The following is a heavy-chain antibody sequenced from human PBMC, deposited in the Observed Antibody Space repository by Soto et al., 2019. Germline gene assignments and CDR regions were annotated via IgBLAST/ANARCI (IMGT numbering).Heavy chain of an antibody. Sequence: QVQLVQSGAEVKKPGASVKVSCKASGYTFTSYAMHWVRQAPGQRLEWMGWINAGNGNTKYSQKFQGRVTITRDTAASTAYMELSSQRSEDTAVYYCARDGPRDSSGWPYWYFDLWGRGTLVTVSS. CDR1: GYTFTSYA. CDR3: ARDGPRDSSGWPYWYFDL. J-gene: IGHJ2*01. CDR2: INAGNGNT. V-gene: IGHV1-3*01. D-gene: IGHD6-19*01.